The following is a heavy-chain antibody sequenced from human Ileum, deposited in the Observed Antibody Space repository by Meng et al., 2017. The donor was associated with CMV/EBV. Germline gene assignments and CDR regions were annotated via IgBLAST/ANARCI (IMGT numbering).Heavy chain of an antibody. D-gene: IGHD5-18*01. Sequence: HLQRQESGPGLVKPTETLTLTCAVSGASIRRSTHFVGCIRQTPGKGLVWIGSVYYSGSSYYHPSLQSRLIISVDTSKNQFSLRLSSLTAADTAVYYCARVGYNYAYFFDFWGQGTLVTVSS. CDR3: ARVGYNYAYFFDF. CDR1: GASIRRSTHF. CDR2: VYYSGSS. V-gene: IGHV4-39*07. J-gene: IGHJ4*02.